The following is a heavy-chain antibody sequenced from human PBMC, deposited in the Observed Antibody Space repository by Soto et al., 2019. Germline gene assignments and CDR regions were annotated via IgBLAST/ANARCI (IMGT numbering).Heavy chain of an antibody. J-gene: IGHJ4*02. V-gene: IGHV2-5*02. D-gene: IGHD3-3*01. CDR1: GFSLTTSGVG. Sequence: QITLNESGPTVVRPTETLTLTCRFSGFSLTTSGVGVGWIRQSPGKAPEWLALIYWDDDKRYSASLKSRLTINKDTSKNQVVLTVSDLDPTDTATYYCAHRVLRTVFGLVTTTAIYFDFWGQGTPVVVSS. CDR3: AHRVLRTVFGLVTTTAIYFDF. CDR2: IYWDDDK.